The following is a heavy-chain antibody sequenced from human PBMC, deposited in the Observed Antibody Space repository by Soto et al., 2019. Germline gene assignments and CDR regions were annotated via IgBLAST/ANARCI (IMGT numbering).Heavy chain of an antibody. J-gene: IGHJ6*02. D-gene: IGHD4-17*01. CDR1: GGTFSSYA. CDR3: ARPTTVTTRYYYYGMDV. CDR2: IIPIFGTA. Sequence: SVKVSCKASGGTFSSYAISWVRQAPGQGLEWMGGIIPIFGTANYAQKFQGRVTITADESTSTAYMELSSLRSGDTAVYYCARPTTVTTRYYYYGMDVWGQGTTVTVS. V-gene: IGHV1-69*13.